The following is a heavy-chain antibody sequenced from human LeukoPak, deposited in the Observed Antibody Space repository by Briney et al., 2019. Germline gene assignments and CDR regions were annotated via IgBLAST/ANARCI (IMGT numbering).Heavy chain of an antibody. V-gene: IGHV3-30*18. D-gene: IGHD6-19*01. Sequence: GRSLRLSCAASGFTFSNYGIHWVRQAPGKGLEWVAVIPYDGSNKYYADSVKGRFTISRDNSKNTLYLQMNSLRAEDTAVYYCAKDWSYRGWAYYLDYWGQGTLVTVSS. CDR2: IPYDGSNK. CDR1: GFTFSNYG. J-gene: IGHJ4*02. CDR3: AKDWSYRGWAYYLDY.